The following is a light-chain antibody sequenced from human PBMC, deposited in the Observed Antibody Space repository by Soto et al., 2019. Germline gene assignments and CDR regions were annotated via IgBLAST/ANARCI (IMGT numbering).Light chain of an antibody. J-gene: IGLJ1*01. CDR1: SSDVGGYNY. V-gene: IGLV2-8*01. CDR3: CSYADIIYV. CDR2: EVT. Sequence: QSVLTQPPSASGSPGQSVTISCTGTSSDVGGYNYVSWYQHHPGKAPKLTIYEVTKRPSGVPDRFSGSKSGNTASLTVSGLQAEDEADYYCCSYADIIYVFGTGTKVTVL.